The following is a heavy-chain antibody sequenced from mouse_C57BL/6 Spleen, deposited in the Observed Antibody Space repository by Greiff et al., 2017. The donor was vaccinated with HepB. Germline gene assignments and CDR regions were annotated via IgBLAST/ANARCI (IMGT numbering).Heavy chain of an antibody. J-gene: IGHJ1*03. D-gene: IGHD1-1*01. CDR2: ISSGGDYI. V-gene: IGHV5-9-1*02. CDR1: GFTFSSYA. Sequence: EVKLVESGEGLVKPGGSLKLSCAASGFTFSSYAMSWVRQTPEKRLEWVAYISSGGDYIYYADTVKGRFTISRDNARNTLYLQMSSLKSEDTAMYYCSRVLEVLLRSYWYFDVWGTGTTVTVSS. CDR3: SRVLEVLLRSYWYFDV.